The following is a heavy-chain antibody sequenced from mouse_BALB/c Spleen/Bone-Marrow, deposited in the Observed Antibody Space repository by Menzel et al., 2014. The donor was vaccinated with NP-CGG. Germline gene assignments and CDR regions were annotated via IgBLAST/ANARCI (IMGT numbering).Heavy chain of an antibody. CDR2: IYPGDGST. V-gene: IGHV1S56*01. D-gene: IGHD3-3*01. CDR1: GYTFTSYD. CDR3: ARRANYWYFDV. Sequence: VQRVESGPELVKPGALVKISCKASGYTFTSYDINWVKQRPGQGLEWIGWIYPGDGSTKYNEKFKGKATLTADNSSSTAYMQLNSLTSENSAVYFCARRANYWYFDVWGAGTTVTVSS. J-gene: IGHJ1*01.